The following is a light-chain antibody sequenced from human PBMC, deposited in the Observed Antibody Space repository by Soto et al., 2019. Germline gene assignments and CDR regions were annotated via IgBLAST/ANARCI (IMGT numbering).Light chain of an antibody. CDR1: QGISNY. J-gene: IGKJ4*01. CDR3: QHYDNLPLT. V-gene: IGKV1-33*01. CDR2: DAS. Sequence: DIQMTQSPSSLSASVGDRVTITCQASQGISNYLNWYQQKPGKAPKVLIYDASQLETGVPSRFSGSGSGTYFTFTISSLQPEDIATYYCQHYDNLPLTFGGGTKVEIK.